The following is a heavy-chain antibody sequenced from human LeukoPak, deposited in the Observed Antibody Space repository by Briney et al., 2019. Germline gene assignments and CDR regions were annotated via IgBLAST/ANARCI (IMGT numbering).Heavy chain of an antibody. CDR3: ARNSCPSGSCYDNRGYFDY. V-gene: IGHV4-61*02. Sequence: TLSLTCTVSGGSISSGTYYWSWIRQPAGKGLEWIGRIYTSGSTNYNPSLKGRITISVDPSKTQFSLQLSSVTAADTAVYYCARNSCPSGSCYDNRGYFDYWGQGTLVTVSS. CDR1: GGSISSGTYY. D-gene: IGHD2-15*01. CDR2: IYTSGST. J-gene: IGHJ4*02.